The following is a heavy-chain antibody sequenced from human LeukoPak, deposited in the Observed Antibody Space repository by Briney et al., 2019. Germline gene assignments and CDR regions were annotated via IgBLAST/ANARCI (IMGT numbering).Heavy chain of an antibody. Sequence: GWLRLSSAASGFTVSSNYMSWGRQAPGKGLEWGAVIYSGSSSTYYTVSVEGRFTISRHNSKNTIYLQMNSLRAEDTAVYYCARVGSGWYDFDYWGQGTLVTVSS. D-gene: IGHD6-19*01. CDR2: IYSGSSST. V-gene: IGHV3-53*04. CDR3: ARVGSGWYDFDY. CDR1: GFTVSSNY. J-gene: IGHJ4*02.